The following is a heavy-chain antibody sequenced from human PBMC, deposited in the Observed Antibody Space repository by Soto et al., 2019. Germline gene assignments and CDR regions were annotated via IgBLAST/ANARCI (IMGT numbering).Heavy chain of an antibody. J-gene: IGHJ4*02. D-gene: IGHD6-19*01. CDR2: INAGNGNT. V-gene: IGHV1-3*01. CDR3: ARDIPGIAVADY. CDR1: GYTFTSYA. Sequence: SVKVSCKASGYTFTSYAMHWVRQAPGQRLEWMGWINAGNGNTKYSQKFQGRVTITRDTSASTAYMELSSLRSEDTAVYYCARDIPGIAVADYWGQGTLVTVSS.